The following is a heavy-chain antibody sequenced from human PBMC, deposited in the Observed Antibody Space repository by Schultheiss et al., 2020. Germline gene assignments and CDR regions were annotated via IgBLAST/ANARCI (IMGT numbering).Heavy chain of an antibody. CDR1: GGSISSYY. J-gene: IGHJ4*02. CDR3: ASGFIGGGSGYQDDY. D-gene: IGHD3-22*01. V-gene: IGHV4-59*01. CDR2: IYYSGST. Sequence: SETLSLTCTVSGGSISSYYWSWIRQPPGKGLEWIGSIYYSGSTYYNPSLKSRVTISVDTSKNQYSLKLSSVTAADTAVYYCASGFIGGGSGYQDDYWGQGTLVTVSS.